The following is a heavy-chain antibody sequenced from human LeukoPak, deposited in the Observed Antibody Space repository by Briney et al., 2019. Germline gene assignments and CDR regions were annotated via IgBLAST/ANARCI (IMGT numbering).Heavy chain of an antibody. V-gene: IGHV3-15*01. CDR1: GFIFTNAW. CDR3: ATGYCSSTSCRGGFDY. Sequence: GGSLRLSCAASGFIFTNAWMTWVRQAPGRRLEWVGRIKSETDSGTTDCAAPVKGRFTISRDDSKNTLYLQLNSLRTEDTAVYYCATGYCSSTSCRGGFDYWGQGTLVTVSS. J-gene: IGHJ4*02. D-gene: IGHD2-2*01. CDR2: IKSETDSGTT.